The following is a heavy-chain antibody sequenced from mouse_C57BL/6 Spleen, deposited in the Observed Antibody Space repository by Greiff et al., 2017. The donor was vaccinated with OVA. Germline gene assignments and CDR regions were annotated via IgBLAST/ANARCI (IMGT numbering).Heavy chain of an antibody. V-gene: IGHV1-82*01. CDR3: ARERTGNFDY. D-gene: IGHD4-1*01. J-gene: IGHJ2*01. CDR1: GYAFSSYW. Sequence: VQLQQSGPELVKPGASVKISCKASGYAFSSYWMNWVKQRPGKGLEWIGRIYPGDGDTNYNGKFKGKATLTADKSSSTAYMQLSSLTSEDSAVYFCARERTGNFDYWGKGTTLTVSS. CDR2: IYPGDGDT.